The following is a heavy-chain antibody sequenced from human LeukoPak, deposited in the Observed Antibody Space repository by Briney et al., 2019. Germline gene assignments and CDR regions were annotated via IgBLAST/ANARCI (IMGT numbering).Heavy chain of an antibody. J-gene: IGHJ4*02. CDR3: ARYDYGRSGFDY. V-gene: IGHV3-66*01. CDR1: GFTVSTNY. Sequence: PGGSLRLSCAASGFTVSTNYMTWVRQAPGKGLEWVSVIYSGGTTYYADSVKGRFSISRDNSKNTLYLQMNSLRAEDTAVYYCARYDYGRSGFDYWGQGTLLTVSS. D-gene: IGHD5-12*01. CDR2: IYSGGTT.